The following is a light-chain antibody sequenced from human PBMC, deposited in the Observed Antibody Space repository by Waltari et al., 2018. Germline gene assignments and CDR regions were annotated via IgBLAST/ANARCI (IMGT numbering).Light chain of an antibody. V-gene: IGLV1-40*01. CDR2: GNS. J-gene: IGLJ3*02. CDR3: QSYDSSLWV. CDR1: RSNIGAGYD. Sequence: QSVLTQPPSVSGAPGPRVTIPCTGSRSNIGAGYDVHGYQQLPGTAPKLLIYGNSNRPSGVPDRFSGSKSGTSASLAITGLQAEDEADYYCQSYDSSLWVFGGGTKLTVL.